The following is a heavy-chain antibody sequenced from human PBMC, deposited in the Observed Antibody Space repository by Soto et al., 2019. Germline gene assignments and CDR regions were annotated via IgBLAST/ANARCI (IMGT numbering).Heavy chain of an antibody. D-gene: IGHD3-10*01. CDR1: GGSFSGYY. CDR2: INHSGST. J-gene: IGHJ4*02. CDR3: ARDKITDLFDY. V-gene: IGHV4-34*01. Sequence: SETLSLTCAVYGGSFSGYYWTWIRQPPGTGLEWIGEINHSGSTNYNPSLKSRVTISVDTSKNQFSLKLTSVTAADTAVYYCARDKITDLFDYSGQRTLVIVSA.